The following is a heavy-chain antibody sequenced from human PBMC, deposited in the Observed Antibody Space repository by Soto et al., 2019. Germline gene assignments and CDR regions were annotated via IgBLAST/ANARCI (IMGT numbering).Heavy chain of an antibody. V-gene: IGHV1-18*01. CDR1: GYTFTSYG. J-gene: IGHJ5*02. D-gene: IGHD3-3*01. CDR2: ISAYNGNT. CDR3: AKSTIFGVVPSFDP. Sequence: ASVKVSCKASGYTFTSYGISWVRQAPGQGLEWMGWISAYNGNTNYAQKLQGRVTMTTDTSTSTAYMELRSLRSDDTAVYYCAKSTIFGVVPSFDPWGQGTLVTVSS.